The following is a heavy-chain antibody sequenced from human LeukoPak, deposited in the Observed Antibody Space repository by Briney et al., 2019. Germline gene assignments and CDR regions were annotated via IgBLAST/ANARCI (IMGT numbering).Heavy chain of an antibody. CDR1: GGSISSYY. V-gene: IGHV4-59*01. J-gene: IGHJ6*02. CDR2: IYYSGST. Sequence: SETLSVTCTVSGGSISSYYWSWIRQPPGKGLEWIGYIYYSGSTNYNPSLKSRVTISVDTSKNQFSLKLSSVTAADTAVYYCARDSYGMDVWGQGTTVTVSS. CDR3: ARDSYGMDV.